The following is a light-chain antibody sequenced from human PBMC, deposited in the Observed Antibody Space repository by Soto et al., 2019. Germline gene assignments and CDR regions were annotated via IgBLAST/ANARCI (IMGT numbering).Light chain of an antibody. Sequence: EIVLTHSPSTLSLSPLERATLSFMSSQSVSSYLAWYQQKPGQAPRLLIYDASNRATGIPARFSGSGSGTDFTLTISSLEPEDFAVYYCQQRSNWPPFTFGPGTKVDIK. CDR2: DAS. V-gene: IGKV3-11*01. J-gene: IGKJ3*01. CDR1: QSVSSY. CDR3: QQRSNWPPFT.